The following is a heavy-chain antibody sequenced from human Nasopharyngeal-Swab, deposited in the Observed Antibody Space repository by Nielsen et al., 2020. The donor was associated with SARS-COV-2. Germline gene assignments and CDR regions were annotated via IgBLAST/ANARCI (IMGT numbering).Heavy chain of an antibody. D-gene: IGHD4-11*01. J-gene: IGHJ4*02. CDR2: ITWNGGI. V-gene: IGHV3-9*01. Sequence: SLMISCASTGITNDDYAMHWVRQAPGKGLEWVSGITWNGGIGYADSVRGRFTISRDNARNSLYLQMNSLRPEDTALYYCTKGRADYSNPSFDNWGQGTLVTVS. CDR1: GITNDDYA. CDR3: TKGRADYSNPSFDN.